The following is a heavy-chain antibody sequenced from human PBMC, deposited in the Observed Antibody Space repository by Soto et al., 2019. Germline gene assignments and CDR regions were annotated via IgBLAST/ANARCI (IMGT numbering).Heavy chain of an antibody. D-gene: IGHD6-13*01. CDR1: GDSVSRNSAA. CDR3: TQAAGYISTWFFDS. J-gene: IGHJ4*02. CDR2: TYYRSKWYS. V-gene: IGHV6-1*01. Sequence: SQTLSLTCAISGDSVSRNSAAWHWIRQSPSRGLEWLGRTYYRSKWYSDYAVSVKSRITINPDTSKNQFSLQLNSVTPEDTAVYYCTQAAGYISTWFFDSWAQGTLVTVSS.